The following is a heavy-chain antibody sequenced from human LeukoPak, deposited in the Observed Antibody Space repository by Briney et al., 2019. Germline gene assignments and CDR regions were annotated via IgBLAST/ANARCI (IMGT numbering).Heavy chain of an antibody. V-gene: IGHV3-7*01. D-gene: IGHD3-10*01. CDR1: GFTFSHYW. CDR3: ARVSSRGDFEY. CDR2: IKHDGSQK. Sequence: PGGSLRLSCAASGFTFSHYWMSWVRRAPGKGLEWVANIKHDGSQKEHVDSVKGRFTISRDNAKNSLFLQMNSLRAEDTAVYFCARVSSRGDFEYWGQGTLVTVSS. J-gene: IGHJ4*02.